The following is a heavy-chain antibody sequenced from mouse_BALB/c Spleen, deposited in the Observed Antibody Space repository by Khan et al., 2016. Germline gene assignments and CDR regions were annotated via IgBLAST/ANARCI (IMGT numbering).Heavy chain of an antibody. CDR1: GDTITSDY. V-gene: IGHV3-8*02. CDR2: ISYRGNT. CDR3: AGPNTNAAWFAY. J-gene: IGHJ3*01. Sequence: EVQLQESGPSLTKPSQTLSLTCSVTGDTITSDYWNWIRKFPGNKLEYMGYISYRGNTYYNPFLNSRISITRDKSKNQHYLQLISVTTDDTATYXCAGPNTNAAWFAYWGQGTLVTVSA.